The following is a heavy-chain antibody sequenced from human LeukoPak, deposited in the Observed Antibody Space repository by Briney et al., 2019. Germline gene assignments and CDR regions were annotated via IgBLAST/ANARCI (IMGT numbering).Heavy chain of an antibody. CDR1: GYSFTSYW. CDR2: IYPGDSDT. Sequence: GESLKISCKGSGYSFTSYWIGWVRQMPGKGLEWMGIIYPGDSDTRYSPSFQGQVTISADKSISTAYLQWSSLKASDTAMYYCASYARGWRPTPAGYSGYDWGYWGQGTLVTVSP. D-gene: IGHD5-12*01. J-gene: IGHJ4*02. CDR3: ASYARGWRPTPAGYSGYDWGY. V-gene: IGHV5-51*01.